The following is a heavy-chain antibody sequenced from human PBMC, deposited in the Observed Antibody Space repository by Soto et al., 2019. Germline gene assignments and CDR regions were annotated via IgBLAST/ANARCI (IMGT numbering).Heavy chain of an antibody. CDR3: ARRIPFGYGMDV. Sequence: EVQLVESGGGLVQPGGSLRLSCAASGFTFSSYAMHWFRQVPGKGLEYVSAITSNGGNTDYASSVKGRFTISRDNSKNTLYLQMGSLRAEDMAVYYCARRIPFGYGMDVWGQGTTVTVSS. CDR2: ITSNGGNT. J-gene: IGHJ6*02. CDR1: GFTFSSYA. D-gene: IGHD2-21*01. V-gene: IGHV3-64*01.